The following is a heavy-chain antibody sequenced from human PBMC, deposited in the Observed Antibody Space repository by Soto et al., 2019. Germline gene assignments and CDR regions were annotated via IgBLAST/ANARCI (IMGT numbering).Heavy chain of an antibody. Sequence: GGSLRLSCAASGFTFSSYSMNWVRQAPGKGLEWVSSISSSSSYIYYADSVKGRFTISRDNAKNSLYLQMNSLRAEDTAVYYCARDLPHCSSTSCYLGAFDIWGQGTMVTVSS. CDR1: GFTFSSYS. V-gene: IGHV3-21*01. CDR3: ARDLPHCSSTSCYLGAFDI. D-gene: IGHD2-2*01. J-gene: IGHJ3*02. CDR2: ISSSSSYI.